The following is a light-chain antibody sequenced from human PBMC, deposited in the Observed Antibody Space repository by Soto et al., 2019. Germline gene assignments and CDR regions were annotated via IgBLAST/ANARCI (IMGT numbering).Light chain of an antibody. J-gene: IGKJ4*01. V-gene: IGKV3-20*01. CDR3: EQFSSYTLT. CDR1: QSVSSSN. CDR2: DAS. Sequence: EIVLTQSPRTLSLSPEAGSTLSARASQSVSSSNLAWYQQKPGQAPRFLSYDASSRASGIPDRFSGGGYGTDFTLTLSRLEPEDFAVYYCEQFSSYTLTFGGGNKV.